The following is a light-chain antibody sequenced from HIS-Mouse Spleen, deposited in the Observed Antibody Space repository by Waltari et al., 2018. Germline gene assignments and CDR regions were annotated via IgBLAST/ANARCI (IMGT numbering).Light chain of an antibody. V-gene: IGLV3-10*01. Sequence: SYELTQPPSVSVSPGQTARITCPGDPLPKKYAYWYQQKYGQAPVLVIYEDSKRPSGIPERFSGSSSGTMATLTISGAQVEDEADYYCYSTDSSGNHRVFGGGTKLTVL. CDR2: EDS. J-gene: IGLJ2*01. CDR1: PLPKKY. CDR3: YSTDSSGNHRV.